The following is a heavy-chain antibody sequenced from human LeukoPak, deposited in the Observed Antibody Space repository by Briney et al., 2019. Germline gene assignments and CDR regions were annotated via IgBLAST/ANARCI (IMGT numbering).Heavy chain of an antibody. J-gene: IGHJ4*02. V-gene: IGHV3-33*01. Sequence: PGRSLRLSCAASGFTFSSYGMHWVRQAPGKGLEWVAVIWYDGSNKYYADSVKGRFTISRDNSKNTLYLQMNSLRAEDTAVYYCARSDPPSHDSSGQKIQGFDYWGQGTLVTVSS. D-gene: IGHD3-22*01. CDR2: IWYDGSNK. CDR1: GFTFSSYG. CDR3: ARSDPPSHDSSGQKIQGFDY.